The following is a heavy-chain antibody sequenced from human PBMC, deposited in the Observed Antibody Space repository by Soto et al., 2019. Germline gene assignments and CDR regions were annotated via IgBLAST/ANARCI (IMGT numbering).Heavy chain of an antibody. V-gene: IGHV4-61*01. CDR1: GGSVSSGSYY. D-gene: IGHD4-4*01. CDR3: ARDLNYCDI. J-gene: IGHJ3*02. Sequence: PSETLSLTCTVSGGSVSSGSYYWSWIRQPPGKGLEWIGYIYYSGSTNYNPSLKSRVTISVDTSKNQFSLKLSSVTAADTAVYYCARDLNYCDIWGQGTMVTVSS. CDR2: IYYSGST.